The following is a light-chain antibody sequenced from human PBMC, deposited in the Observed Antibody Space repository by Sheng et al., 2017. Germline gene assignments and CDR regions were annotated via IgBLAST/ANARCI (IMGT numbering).Light chain of an antibody. CDR3: QQYYTTPFT. CDR2: WAS. CDR1: QSVFYTSNNENY. V-gene: IGKV4-1*01. Sequence: DIVMTQSPDSLAVSLGERATINCKSSQSVFYTSNNENYLAWYQHKPGQSPRLLIFWASTRESGVPDRFSGSGSGTDFTLTISSLQAEDVAVYYCQQYYTTPFTFGQGTQAADQT. J-gene: IGKJ2*01.